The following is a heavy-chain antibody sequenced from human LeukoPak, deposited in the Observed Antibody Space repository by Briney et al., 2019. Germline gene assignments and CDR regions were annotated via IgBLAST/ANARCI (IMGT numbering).Heavy chain of an antibody. CDR1: GYTFTSYG. D-gene: IGHD5-18*01. Sequence: GASVKVSCKASGYTFTSYGISWVRQAPGQGLQWMGWISAYNGNTNYAQKLQGRVTITTDTSTSTAYMELRGLRSDDTAVYYCARIVDTAMVDYWGEGTLVTVSS. V-gene: IGHV1-18*01. J-gene: IGHJ4*02. CDR3: ARIVDTAMVDY. CDR2: ISAYNGNT.